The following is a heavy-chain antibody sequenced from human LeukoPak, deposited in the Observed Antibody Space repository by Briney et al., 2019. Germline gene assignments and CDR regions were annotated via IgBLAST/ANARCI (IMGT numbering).Heavy chain of an antibody. Sequence: PSETLSLTCTVSGGSISSYYWSWIRQPAGKGLEWIGRIYTSGSTNYNPSLKSRVTISVDTSKNQFSLKLSSVTAADTAVYYCARRNCTNGVCYSYYFDYWGQGTLVTVSS. CDR2: IYTSGST. J-gene: IGHJ4*02. D-gene: IGHD2-8*01. V-gene: IGHV4-4*07. CDR1: GGSISSYY. CDR3: ARRNCTNGVCYSYYFDY.